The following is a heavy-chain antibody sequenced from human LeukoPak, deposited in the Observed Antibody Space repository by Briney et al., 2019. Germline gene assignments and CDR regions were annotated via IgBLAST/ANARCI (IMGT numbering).Heavy chain of an antibody. J-gene: IGHJ4*02. Sequence: PSETLSLTCTVSGGSVSSGSYYWNWIRQPPGKVLEWIGYIYYSGSTNYNPSLKSRVTISVDTSKNQFSLKLSSVTAADTAVYYCARHAVVGATTDYFDYWGQGTLVTVSS. CDR3: ARHAVVGATTDYFDY. CDR1: GGSVSSGSYY. V-gene: IGHV4-61*01. D-gene: IGHD1-26*01. CDR2: IYYSGST.